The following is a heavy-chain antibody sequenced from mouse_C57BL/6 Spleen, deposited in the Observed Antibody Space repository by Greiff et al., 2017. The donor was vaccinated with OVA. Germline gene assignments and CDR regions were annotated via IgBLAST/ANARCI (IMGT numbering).Heavy chain of an antibody. D-gene: IGHD4-1*01. CDR3: ARSPNPYYFDY. CDR2: IYPGDGDT. Sequence: VQLQQSGAELVKPGASVKISCKASGYAFSSYWMNWVKQRPGKGLEWIGQIYPGDGDTNYNGKFKGKATLTADKSSSTAYMQLSSLTSEDSAVYFCARSPNPYYFDYWGQGTTLTVSS. J-gene: IGHJ2*01. V-gene: IGHV1-80*01. CDR1: GYAFSSYW.